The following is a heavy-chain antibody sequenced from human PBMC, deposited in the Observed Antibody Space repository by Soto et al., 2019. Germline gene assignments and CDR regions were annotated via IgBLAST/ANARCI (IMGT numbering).Heavy chain of an antibody. J-gene: IGHJ4*02. D-gene: IGHD6-13*01. CDR1: GYIFTNYW. CDR3: ATLDRSSSYFGFDY. CDR2: IYPGDSDT. V-gene: IGHV5-51*01. Sequence: LKISCKASGYIFTNYWIAWVRQLPGKGLEWMGIIYPGDSDTKYSPSFQGQVTISADRSISTAYLQWSSLKASDTAMYYCATLDRSSSYFGFDYWGQGTVVTV.